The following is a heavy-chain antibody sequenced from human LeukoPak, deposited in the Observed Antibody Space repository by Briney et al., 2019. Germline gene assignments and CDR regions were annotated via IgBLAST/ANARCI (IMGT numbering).Heavy chain of an antibody. D-gene: IGHD1-26*01. CDR1: GGSISSGGYS. CDR2: IYHSGST. J-gene: IGHJ5*02. CDR3: ARGHRELSGSYWFDP. V-gene: IGHV4-30-2*01. Sequence: SETLSLTCAVSGGSISSGGYSWSWIRQPPGKGLEWIGYIYHSGSTYYNPSLKSRVTISVDRSKNQFSLKLSSVTAADTAVYYCARGHRELSGSYWFDPWGQGTLVTVSS.